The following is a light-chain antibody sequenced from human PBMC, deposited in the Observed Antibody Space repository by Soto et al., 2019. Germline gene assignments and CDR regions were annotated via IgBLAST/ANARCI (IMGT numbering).Light chain of an antibody. Sequence: QSVLTQPASVSGSPGQSITISCTGTSSDVGGYNYVSWYQQHPGKAPKLMIYEVSNRPSGVSNRFSASTSGNTASLTISGLQAEDAADYYCSSYAGTNKVVFGGGTKLTV. V-gene: IGLV2-14*01. CDR3: SSYAGTNKVV. J-gene: IGLJ2*01. CDR2: EVS. CDR1: SSDVGGYNY.